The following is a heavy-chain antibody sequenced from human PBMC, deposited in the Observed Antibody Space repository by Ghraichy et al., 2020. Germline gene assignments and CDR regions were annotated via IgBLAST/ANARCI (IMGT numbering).Heavy chain of an antibody. D-gene: IGHD1-14*01. CDR1: GGTFSSYA. V-gene: IGHV1-69*13. Sequence: SVKVSCKASGGTFSSYAISWVRQAPGQGLEWMGGIIPIFGTANYAQKFQGRVTITADESTSTAYMELSSLRSEDTAVYYCARAPLATNGGGSVYYYYMDVWGKGTTVTVSS. CDR2: IIPIFGTA. CDR3: ARAPLATNGGGSVYYYYMDV. J-gene: IGHJ6*03.